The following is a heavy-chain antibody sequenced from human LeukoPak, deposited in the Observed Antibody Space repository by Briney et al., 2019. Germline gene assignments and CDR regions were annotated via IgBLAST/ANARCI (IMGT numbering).Heavy chain of an antibody. D-gene: IGHD3-22*01. V-gene: IGHV4-59*11. J-gene: IGHJ4*02. Sequence: SETLSLTCTVSGGSISGHYWSWIRQPPGKGLEWIGYIYYSGSTNYNPSLKSRVTISVDTSKNQFSLKLSSVTAADTAVYYCAREDDSSGYYYFDYWGQGTLVTVSS. CDR2: IYYSGST. CDR3: AREDDSSGYYYFDY. CDR1: GGSISGHY.